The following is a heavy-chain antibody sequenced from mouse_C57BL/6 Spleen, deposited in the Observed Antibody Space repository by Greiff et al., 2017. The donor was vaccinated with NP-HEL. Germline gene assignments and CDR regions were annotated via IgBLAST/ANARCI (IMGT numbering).Heavy chain of an antibody. CDR1: GYTFTDYY. V-gene: IGHV1-76*01. Sequence: QVQLQQSGAELVRPGASVKLSCKASGYTFTDYYINWVKQRPGQGLEWIARIYPGSGNTYYNEKFKGKATLTAEKSSSTAYTQLSSLTSEDSAVYFCARDDYYGSSYPFAYWGQGTLVTVSA. J-gene: IGHJ3*01. D-gene: IGHD1-1*01. CDR3: ARDDYYGSSYPFAY. CDR2: IYPGSGNT.